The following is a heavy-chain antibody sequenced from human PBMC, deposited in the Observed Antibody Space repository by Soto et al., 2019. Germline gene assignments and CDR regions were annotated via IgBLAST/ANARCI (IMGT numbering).Heavy chain of an antibody. V-gene: IGHV3-73*01. CDR1: GFTFSGSA. Sequence: GGSLRLSCAASGFTFSGSAMHWVRQASGKGLEWVGRIRSKANSYATAYAASVKGRFTISRDDSKNTACLQMNSLKTEDTAVYYCTSLIAVAGTQEPTGYGMDVWGQGTTVTVSS. CDR3: TSLIAVAGTQEPTGYGMDV. J-gene: IGHJ6*02. D-gene: IGHD6-19*01. CDR2: IRSKANSYAT.